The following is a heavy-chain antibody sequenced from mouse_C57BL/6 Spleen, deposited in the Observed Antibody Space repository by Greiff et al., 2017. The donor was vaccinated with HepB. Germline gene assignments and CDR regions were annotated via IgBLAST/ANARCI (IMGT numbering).Heavy chain of an antibody. CDR3: AREVFTYFDY. Sequence: QVKLQQPGPELVQPGASVKLSCKASGYTFTSYWMHWVTQRPGQGLEWIGNINPSNGCTNYNEKFKSKATLTVDKSSSTAYMQLSSLTSEDSAVYDCAREVFTYFDYWGQGTTLTVSS. J-gene: IGHJ2*01. D-gene: IGHD2-12*01. CDR1: GYTFTSYW. CDR2: INPSNGCT. V-gene: IGHV1-53*01.